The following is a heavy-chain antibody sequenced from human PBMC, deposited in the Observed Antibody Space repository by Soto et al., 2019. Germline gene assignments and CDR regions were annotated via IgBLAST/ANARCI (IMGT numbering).Heavy chain of an antibody. CDR2: ISGRGGST. J-gene: IGHJ6*02. D-gene: IGHD3-3*01. V-gene: IGHV3-23*01. CDR3: AKSNPXYYDFWSGSYYYYGMDV. Sequence: GESLRLSCAASGFTFSSYAMSWVRQAPGKGLEWVSAISGRGGSTYYADSVKGRFTIARDNSKNTLYLQMNSLRAEDTAVYYCAKSNPXYYDFWSGSYYYYGMDVWGQGTTVTVSS. CDR1: GFTFSSYA.